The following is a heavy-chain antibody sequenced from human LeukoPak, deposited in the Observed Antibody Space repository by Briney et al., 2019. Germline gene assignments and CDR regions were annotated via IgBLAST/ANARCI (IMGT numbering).Heavy chain of an antibody. CDR1: GGSISSSSYY. CDR2: IYYSGST. D-gene: IGHD3-10*01. J-gene: IGHJ4*02. Sequence: PSETLSLTCTVSGGSISSSSYYWGWIRQPPGKGLEWIGSIYYSGSTYYNPSLKSRVTISVDTSKNQFSLKLSSVTAADTAVYYCARVVTMVRKSDNFDYWGQGTLVTVSS. CDR3: ARVVTMVRKSDNFDY. V-gene: IGHV4-39*07.